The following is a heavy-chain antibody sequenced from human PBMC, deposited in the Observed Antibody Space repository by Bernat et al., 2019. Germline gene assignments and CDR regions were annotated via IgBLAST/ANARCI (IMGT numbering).Heavy chain of an antibody. V-gene: IGHV3-15*01. CDR1: GFTFINAW. CDR2: IKSKTDGGTT. CDR3: TTITYYDFWSGSPIPDAFDI. D-gene: IGHD3-3*01. Sequence: EVQLVESGGGLVKPWGSLRLSFAASGFTFINAWMSWVRQAPGKGLEWVGRIKSKTDGGTTDYAATVKGRFTISRDDSKNTLYLQMNSLKTEDTAVYYCTTITYYDFWSGSPIPDAFDIWGQGTMVTVSS. J-gene: IGHJ3*02.